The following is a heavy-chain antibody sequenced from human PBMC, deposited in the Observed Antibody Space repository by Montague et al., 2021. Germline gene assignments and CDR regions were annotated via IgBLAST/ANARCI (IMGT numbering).Heavy chain of an antibody. V-gene: IGHV5-51*01. CDR1: GYSFTRYW. CDR3: ARGRGDGNNWAWDFDY. J-gene: IGHJ4*02. CDR2: IYPGDSDT. Sequence: QSGAEVKKPGESLKISCKGSGYSFTRYWIGWVRRMPGKGLEWMGIIYPGDSDTRYSPSFQGQVTISADKSISTAYLQWSSLKASDTAMYYCARGRGDGNNWAWDFDYWGQGTLVTVSS. D-gene: IGHD5-24*01.